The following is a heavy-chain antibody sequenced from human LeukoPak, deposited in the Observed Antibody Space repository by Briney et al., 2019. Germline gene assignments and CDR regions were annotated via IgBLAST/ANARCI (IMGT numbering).Heavy chain of an antibody. D-gene: IGHD3-10*01. CDR1: GFTFSSYG. V-gene: IGHV3-30*18. Sequence: PGRSMRLACAASGFTFSSYGMHWVRQAPGKGLEWVAVISYDGSNKYYADSVKGRFPISRDNSKNTMYLQMNSLRAEDTAVYYCAKDAYYGSGSYYIHRGPSGMDVWGKGTTVTVSS. J-gene: IGHJ6*04. CDR3: AKDAYYGSGSYYIHRGPSGMDV. CDR2: ISYDGSNK.